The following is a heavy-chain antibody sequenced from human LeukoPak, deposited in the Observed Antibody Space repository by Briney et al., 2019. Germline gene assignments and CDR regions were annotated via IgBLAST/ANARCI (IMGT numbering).Heavy chain of an antibody. J-gene: IGHJ4*02. CDR1: GYTFTSYG. CDR2: ISAYNGNT. CDR3: ARDADCSSTSCYHSDY. V-gene: IGHV1-18*01. Sequence: ASVKVSCKASGYTFTSYGISWVRQAPGQGLEWMGWISAYNGNTNYAQKLQGRVTMTTDTSTSTAYMELRSLRSDDTAVYYCARDADCSSTSCYHSDYWGQGTLVTVSS. D-gene: IGHD2-2*01.